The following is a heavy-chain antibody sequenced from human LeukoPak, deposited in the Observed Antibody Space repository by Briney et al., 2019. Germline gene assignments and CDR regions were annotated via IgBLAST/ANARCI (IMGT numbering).Heavy chain of an antibody. CDR1: GYTFTGSY. Sequence: ASVKVSCKTSGYTFTGSYLHWVRQVPGQGLEWMGWTNPSTGGTKSAQQFEGRVTMTRDTSNTTGYLELRSLRLDDTTTYYCARGGAFCSITTCHEFDHWGQGTLVIVSS. V-gene: IGHV1-2*02. CDR3: ARGGAFCSITTCHEFDH. CDR2: TNPSTGGT. D-gene: IGHD2-2*01. J-gene: IGHJ4*02.